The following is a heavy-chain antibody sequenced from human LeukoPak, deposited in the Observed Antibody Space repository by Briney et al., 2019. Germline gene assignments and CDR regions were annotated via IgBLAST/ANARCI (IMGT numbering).Heavy chain of an antibody. Sequence: GESLKISCKGSGYSFTTYWIGWVRQMPGKGLEWMGIIYPGDSDTRYSPSFQGQVTFSADRSIGTAYLQWSSLKASDTAMYYCARRGRYFESATYTLDYWGQGTLVTVSS. J-gene: IGHJ4*02. CDR3: ARRGRYFESATYTLDY. CDR2: IYPGDSDT. V-gene: IGHV5-51*01. D-gene: IGHD1-26*01. CDR1: GYSFTTYW.